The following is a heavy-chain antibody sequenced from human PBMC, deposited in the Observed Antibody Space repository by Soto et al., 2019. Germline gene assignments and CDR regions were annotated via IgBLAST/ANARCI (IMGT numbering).Heavy chain of an antibody. CDR3: ARDPRYNWNYRDYYYYYGMDV. CDR1: GYTFTRSG. D-gene: IGHD1-7*01. V-gene: IGHV1-18*01. CDR2: ISSHNGNT. Sequence: ASVKVSCKASGYTFTRSGICWVRHAPGQGLEWMGWISSHNGNTKYAQKLQGRVALTTDTSTSTAYMELSSLRSEDTAVYYCARDPRYNWNYRDYYYYYGMDVSGQGTTVTVSS. J-gene: IGHJ6*02.